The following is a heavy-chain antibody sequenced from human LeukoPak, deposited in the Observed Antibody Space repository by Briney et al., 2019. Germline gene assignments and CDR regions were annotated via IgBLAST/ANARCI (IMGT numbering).Heavy chain of an antibody. J-gene: IGHJ4*02. CDR2: INPSGGSA. CDR1: GYTFTGYY. CDR3: ARDPRMPGYFDY. Sequence: ASVKVSCKASGYTFTGYYMHWVRQAPGQGLEWMGIINPSGGSASYAQKFQGRVTMTRDTSTSTVYMELSSLRSEDTAVYYCARDPRMPGYFDYWGQGTLVTVSS. V-gene: IGHV1-46*01. D-gene: IGHD1-14*01.